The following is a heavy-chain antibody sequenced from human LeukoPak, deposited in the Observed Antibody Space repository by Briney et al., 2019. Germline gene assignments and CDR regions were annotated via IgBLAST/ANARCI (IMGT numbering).Heavy chain of an antibody. D-gene: IGHD6-6*01. V-gene: IGHV4-39*02. Sequence: SETLSLTCTVSGGSISSSSYYWGWIRQPPGKGLEWIGSIYYSGSTYYNPSLKSRVTISVDTSKNQFSLKLSSVTAADTAVYYCAREIAADRGFDSWGQGTLVTVSS. CDR3: AREIAADRGFDS. CDR1: GGSISSSSYY. J-gene: IGHJ4*02. CDR2: IYYSGST.